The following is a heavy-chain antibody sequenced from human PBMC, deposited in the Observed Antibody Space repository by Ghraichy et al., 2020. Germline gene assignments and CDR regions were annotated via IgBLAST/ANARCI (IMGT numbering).Heavy chain of an antibody. CDR1: GGSISSSSYY. Sequence: SETLSLTCTVSGGSISSSSYYWGWIRQPPGKGLEWIGSIYYSGSTYYNPSLKSRVTISVDTSKNQFSLKLSSVTAADTAVYYCARHRHDYYYYGMDVWGQGTTVTVSS. CDR2: IYYSGST. V-gene: IGHV4-39*01. CDR3: ARHRHDYYYYGMDV. J-gene: IGHJ6*02.